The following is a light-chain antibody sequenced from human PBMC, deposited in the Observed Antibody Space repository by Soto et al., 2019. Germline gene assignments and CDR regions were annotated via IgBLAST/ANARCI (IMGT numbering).Light chain of an antibody. CDR2: GAS. CDR1: QSVTSTY. J-gene: IGKJ2*01. V-gene: IGKV3-20*01. CDR3: QHYGKSMYT. Sequence: EMVLTQSPGTLSLSPGERATLSCRASQSVTSTYLAWYQQKPGQGPRLLIYGASSRATGIPDRFSGSGSGTDFTLTVSRLEPEDFAVYYCQHYGKSMYTFGQGTKLEIK.